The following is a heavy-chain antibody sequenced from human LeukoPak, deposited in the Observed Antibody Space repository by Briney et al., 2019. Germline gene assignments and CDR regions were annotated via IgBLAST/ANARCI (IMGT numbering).Heavy chain of an antibody. Sequence: SETLSLTCAVYGGSFSGYYWSWLRQPPGKGLEWIGEINHSGSTNYNPSLKSRVTISVDTSKNQFSLKLSSVTAADTAVYYCARGSRQWLVRYFGYWGQGTLVTGSS. CDR2: INHSGST. CDR3: ARGSRQWLVRYFGY. V-gene: IGHV4-34*01. CDR1: GGSFSGYY. J-gene: IGHJ4*02. D-gene: IGHD6-19*01.